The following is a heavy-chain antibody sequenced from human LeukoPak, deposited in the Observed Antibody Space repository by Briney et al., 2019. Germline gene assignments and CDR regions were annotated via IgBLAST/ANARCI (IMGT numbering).Heavy chain of an antibody. CDR1: GFTFSSYW. J-gene: IGHJ5*02. CDR3: VAAAGGFDWFDP. CDR2: IKQDGSEK. D-gene: IGHD6-13*01. Sequence: PGGSLRLSCAASGFTFSSYWMSWVRQAPGKGLEWVANIKQDGSEKYYMDSVKGRFTISRDNAKNSLYLQMNSLRAEDTAVYYCVAAAGGFDWFDPWGQGTLVTVSS. V-gene: IGHV3-7*01.